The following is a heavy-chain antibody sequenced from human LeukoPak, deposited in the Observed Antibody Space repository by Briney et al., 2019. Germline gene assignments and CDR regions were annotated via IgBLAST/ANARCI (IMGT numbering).Heavy chain of an antibody. V-gene: IGHV4-34*01. CDR1: GGSFSGYY. CDR3: ARTGNLWFRESTY. D-gene: IGHD3-10*01. CDR2: INHSGST. Sequence: SETLSLTCAVYGGSFSGYYWSWIRQPPGKGLEWIGEINHSGSTNYNPSLKSRVTISVDTSKNQFSLKLSSVTAADTAVYYCARTGNLWFRESTYWGQGTLVTVSS. J-gene: IGHJ4*02.